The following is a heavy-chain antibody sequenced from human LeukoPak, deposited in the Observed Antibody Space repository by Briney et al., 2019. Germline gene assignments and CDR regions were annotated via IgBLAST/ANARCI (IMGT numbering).Heavy chain of an antibody. V-gene: IGHV3-23*01. CDR3: AKRSSAMCFDY. Sequence: GGSLRLSCAASGLTFSTYAMNWVRQAPGKGLEWVSTISDSGYTTYYADSVKGRFTISRDNSKNTLYLQINGLRAEDTAVYYCAKRSSAMCFDYWGQGTLVTVSS. J-gene: IGHJ4*02. D-gene: IGHD6-6*01. CDR2: ISDSGYTT. CDR1: GLTFSTYA.